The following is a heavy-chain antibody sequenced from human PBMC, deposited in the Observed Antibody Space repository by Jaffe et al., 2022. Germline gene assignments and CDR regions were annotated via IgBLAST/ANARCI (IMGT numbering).Heavy chain of an antibody. CDR3: ARANRGGDSGSYSGRFYFDY. CDR1: GGSISSYY. V-gene: IGHV4-59*01. J-gene: IGHJ4*02. CDR2: IYYSGST. Sequence: QVQLQESGPGLVKPSETLSLTCTVSGGSISSYYWSWIRQPPGKGLEWIAYIYYSGSTNYNPSLKSRVTISVDTSKNQFSLKLYSVTAADTAVYYCARANRGGDSGSYSGRFYFDYWGQGTLVTVSS. D-gene: IGHD3-10*01.